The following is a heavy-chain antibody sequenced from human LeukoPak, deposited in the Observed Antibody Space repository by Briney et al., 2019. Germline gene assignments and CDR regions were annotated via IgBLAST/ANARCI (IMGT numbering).Heavy chain of an antibody. CDR1: GFNFTAYW. Sequence: GSLRLSCAASGFNFTAYWMSWVRQTPEKGLEFVANINRDGSVKNYMDSVKGRFTISRDNAKKSLFLELNSLRADDTALYYCARDPRSSAFDLWGQGNLVTVSS. V-gene: IGHV3-7*01. CDR2: INRDGSVK. CDR3: ARDPRSSAFDL. J-gene: IGHJ4*02.